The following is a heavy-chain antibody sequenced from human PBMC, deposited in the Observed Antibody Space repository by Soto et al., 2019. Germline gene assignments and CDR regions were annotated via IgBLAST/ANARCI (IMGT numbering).Heavy chain of an antibody. J-gene: IGHJ4*02. V-gene: IGHV4-30-2*01. CDR2: IYHSGST. CDR3: ARGGVVPAAIPLFGY. CDR1: GGSISSGGYS. D-gene: IGHD2-2*01. Sequence: PSETLSLTCAVSGGSISSGGYSWSWIRQPPGKGLEWIGYIYHSGSTYYNPSLKSRVTISVDRSKNQFSLKLSSVTAADTAVYYCARGGVVPAAIPLFGYWGQGTLVTVSS.